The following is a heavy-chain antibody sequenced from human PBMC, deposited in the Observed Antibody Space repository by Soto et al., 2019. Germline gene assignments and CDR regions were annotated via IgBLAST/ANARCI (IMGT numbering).Heavy chain of an antibody. V-gene: IGHV4-30-4*01. CDR3: ARDGYGDYSVFDY. CDR1: GGSISSGDYY. Sequence: QVQLQESGPGLVKPSQTLSLTCTVSGGSISSGDYYWSWIRQPPGKGLEWIGYIYYSGSTYYNPSLASRVTISVDTSKNQFSLKVSSVTAADTAVYYCARDGYGDYSVFDYWGQGTLVTVSS. J-gene: IGHJ4*02. CDR2: IYYSGST. D-gene: IGHD4-17*01.